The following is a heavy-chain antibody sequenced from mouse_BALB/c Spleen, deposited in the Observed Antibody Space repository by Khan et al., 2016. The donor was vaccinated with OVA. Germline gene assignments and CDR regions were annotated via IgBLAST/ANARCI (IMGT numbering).Heavy chain of an antibody. D-gene: IGHD2-14*01. V-gene: IGHV9-4*02. J-gene: IGHJ4*01. CDR3: ARGGAAYYRNDGGAMDY. CDR2: INTHSGVP. Sequence: QIKLVQSGPELKKPGETVRISCKASGYTFTNAGMQWVQKMPGKGLKWIGWINTHSGVPKYAEDFKGRFAFSLETSASTVYLQITNLKNEDTATYFCARGGAAYYRNDGGAMDYWGQGTSVTVSS. CDR1: GYTFTNAG.